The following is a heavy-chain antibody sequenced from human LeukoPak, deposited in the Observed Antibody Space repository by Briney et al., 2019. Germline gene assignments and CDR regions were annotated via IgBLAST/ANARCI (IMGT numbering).Heavy chain of an antibody. Sequence: GGSLRLSCAASGFIVSNNYMSWVRQAPGKGLEWVSVIYSGGNTYYADYVKGRFTVSRDHSQNTLYFQMNSLRAEDTAVYYCARAEWDLIYRHWGQGTLVTVSS. V-gene: IGHV3-53*01. CDR3: ARAEWDLIYRH. CDR2: IYSGGNT. CDR1: GFIVSNNY. D-gene: IGHD1-26*01. J-gene: IGHJ1*01.